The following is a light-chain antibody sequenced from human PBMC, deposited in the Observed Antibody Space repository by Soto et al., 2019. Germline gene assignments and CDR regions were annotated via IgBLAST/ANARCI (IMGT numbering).Light chain of an antibody. J-gene: IGLJ2*01. V-gene: IGLV1-40*01. CDR3: QSYDSSLSGSV. Sequence: QSVLTQPPSVSGAPGQRVTISCTGSSSNIGAGYDVHWYQQLPGTAPKLLIYGNNNRPSGVPDRFSGSKSGTSASLAITGLQAEDDADYYGQSYDSSLSGSVFGGGTQLTVL. CDR2: GNN. CDR1: SSNIGAGYD.